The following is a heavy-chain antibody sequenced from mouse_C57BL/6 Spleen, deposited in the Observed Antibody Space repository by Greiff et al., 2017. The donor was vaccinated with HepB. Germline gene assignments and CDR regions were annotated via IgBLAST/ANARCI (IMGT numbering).Heavy chain of an antibody. Sequence: EVKLVESGEGLVKPGGSLKLSCAASGFTFSSYAMSWVRQTPEKRLEWVAYISSGGDYIYYADTVKGRFTISRDNARNTLYLQMSILKSEDTAMYSCTRSYYGSSYFDYWGQGTTLTVSS. D-gene: IGHD1-1*01. J-gene: IGHJ2*01. CDR3: TRSYYGSSYFDY. V-gene: IGHV5-9-1*02. CDR1: GFTFSSYA. CDR2: ISSGGDYI.